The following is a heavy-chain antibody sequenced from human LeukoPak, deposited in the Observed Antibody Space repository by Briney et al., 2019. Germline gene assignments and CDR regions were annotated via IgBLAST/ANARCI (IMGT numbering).Heavy chain of an antibody. D-gene: IGHD3-3*01. CDR2: ISAYNGNT. CDR1: GYTFTSYG. CDR3: ARGAGEYYDFWSGYHGNGYFDY. V-gene: IGHV1-18*01. Sequence: GASVKVSCKASGYTFTSYGISWVRQAPGQGLEWMGWISAYNGNTNYAQKLQGRVTMTTDTSTSTAYMELRSLRSDDTAVYYCARGAGEYYDFWSGYHGNGYFDYWGQGTLVTVSS. J-gene: IGHJ4*02.